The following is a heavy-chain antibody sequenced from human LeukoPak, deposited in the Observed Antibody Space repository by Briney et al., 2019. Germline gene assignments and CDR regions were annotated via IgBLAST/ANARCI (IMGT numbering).Heavy chain of an antibody. J-gene: IGHJ4*02. CDR1: GGSFSGYY. Sequence: SETLSLTCAVYGGSFSGYYWSWIRQPPGKGLEWIGVINHSGSTNYNPSLKSRVTISVDTSKNQFSLKLSSVTAADTAVYYCARGLVGATSAEPYWGQGTLVTVSS. V-gene: IGHV4-34*01. CDR2: INHSGST. D-gene: IGHD1-26*01. CDR3: ARGLVGATSAEPY.